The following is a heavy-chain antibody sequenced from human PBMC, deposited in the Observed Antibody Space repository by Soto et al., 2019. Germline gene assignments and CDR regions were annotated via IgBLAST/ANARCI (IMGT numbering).Heavy chain of an antibody. D-gene: IGHD3-3*01. CDR1: GYSFTSYW. CDR3: ARKRYYDFWSGYYPRHRGYFDY. CDR2: IYPGDSDT. Sequence: GESLKISCNGSGYSFTSYWICWVRQMPWKGLEWMGIIYPGDSDTRYSPSFQGQVTISADKSISTAYLQWSSLKASDTAMYYCARKRYYDFWSGYYPRHRGYFDYWGQGTLVTVSS. V-gene: IGHV5-51*01. J-gene: IGHJ4*02.